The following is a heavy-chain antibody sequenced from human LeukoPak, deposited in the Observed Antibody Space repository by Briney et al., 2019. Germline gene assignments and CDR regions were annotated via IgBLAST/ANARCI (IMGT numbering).Heavy chain of an antibody. CDR3: AKDAGYSYGYEYYFDY. CDR1: GFTFSSYG. D-gene: IGHD5-18*01. Sequence: QSGGTLRLSCAASGFTFSSYGMHWVRQAPGKGLEGVAVISYDGSNKDYADSVEGRFTISRDNSKNTLYLQMNSLRAEDTAVYYCAKDAGYSYGYEYYFDYWGQGTLVTVSS. CDR2: ISYDGSNK. J-gene: IGHJ4*02. V-gene: IGHV3-30*18.